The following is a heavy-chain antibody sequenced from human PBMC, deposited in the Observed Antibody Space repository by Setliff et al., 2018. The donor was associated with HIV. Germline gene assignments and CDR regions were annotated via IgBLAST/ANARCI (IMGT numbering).Heavy chain of an antibody. CDR3: AGGFGDLWGYYFDY. Sequence: ASVKVSCKASGYTFTDYYIHWVRQAPGQGLEWMGRINPDSGDTNYAQIFQGRVTMTRDTSVTTAYMDLSGLTSDDTAVYYCAGGFGDLWGYYFDYWGQGTLVTVSS. J-gene: IGHJ4*02. CDR1: GYTFTDYY. V-gene: IGHV1-2*06. D-gene: IGHD3-10*01. CDR2: INPDSGDT.